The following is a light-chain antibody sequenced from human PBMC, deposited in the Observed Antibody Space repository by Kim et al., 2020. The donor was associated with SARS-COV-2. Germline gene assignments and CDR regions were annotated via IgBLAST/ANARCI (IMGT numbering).Light chain of an antibody. J-gene: IGLJ7*01. CDR1: KLGDKY. Sequence: SYELTQPPSVSVSPGQTASITCSGDKLGDKYACWYQQKPGQSPVLVIYQDNKRPSGIPERFSGSNSGNTATLTISGTQAMDEADYYCQAWDSSTLAVFGGGTQLTVL. CDR3: QAWDSSTLAV. CDR2: QDN. V-gene: IGLV3-1*01.